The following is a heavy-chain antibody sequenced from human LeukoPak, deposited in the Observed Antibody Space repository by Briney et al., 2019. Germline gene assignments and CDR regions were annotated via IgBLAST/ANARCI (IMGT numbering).Heavy chain of an antibody. Sequence: SVKVSCKASGFTFTSSAMQWVRQARGQRLEWIGWIVVGSGNTNYAQKFQERVTITRDMSTSTAYMELSSLRSEDTAVYYCAAAYYDSSGYYLAYRGQGTLVTVSS. CDR1: GFTFTSSA. V-gene: IGHV1-58*02. D-gene: IGHD3-22*01. CDR2: IVVGSGNT. CDR3: AAAYYDSSGYYLAY. J-gene: IGHJ4*02.